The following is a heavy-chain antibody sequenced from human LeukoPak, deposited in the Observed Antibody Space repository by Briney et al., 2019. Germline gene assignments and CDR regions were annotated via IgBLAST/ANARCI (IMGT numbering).Heavy chain of an antibody. Sequence: SETLSLTCTVSGGSISSYYWSWIRQPPGKGLEWIGYIYYSGSTNYNPSLKSRVTISVDTSKNQFSLKLSSVTAADPAVYYCARARTEKYYYYYYYMDVWGKGTTVTVSS. V-gene: IGHV4-59*01. J-gene: IGHJ6*03. CDR3: ARARTEKYYYYYYYMDV. D-gene: IGHD1-14*01. CDR2: IYYSGST. CDR1: GGSISSYY.